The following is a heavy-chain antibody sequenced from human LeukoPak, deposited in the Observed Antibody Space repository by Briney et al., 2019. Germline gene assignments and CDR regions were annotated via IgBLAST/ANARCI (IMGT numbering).Heavy chain of an antibody. CDR1: GFTFSSYW. Sequence: PGGSLRLSCAASGFTFSSYWMHWVRQAPGKGRVWVSRISPDGSTTGHADSVKGRFTLSRDNAKNTLYLQMNSLRVEDTAVFYCARDQYDTWSRRGNFDSWGQGTLVIVSS. V-gene: IGHV3-74*01. J-gene: IGHJ4*02. D-gene: IGHD3-3*01. CDR3: ARDQYDTWSRRGNFDS. CDR2: ISPDGSTT.